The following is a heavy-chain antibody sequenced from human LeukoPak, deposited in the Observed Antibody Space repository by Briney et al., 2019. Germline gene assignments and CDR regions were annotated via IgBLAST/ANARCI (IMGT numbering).Heavy chain of an antibody. Sequence: PSETLSLTCTVSGGSISSYYWSWIRQPPGKGLEWIGYIYYSGSTYYNPSLTSRVTISVDTSKNQFSLRLSSVTAADTAVYYCARDPGASWNAVDYWGQGTLVTVSS. CDR2: IYYSGST. CDR1: GGSISSYY. J-gene: IGHJ4*02. D-gene: IGHD1-1*01. V-gene: IGHV4-59*12. CDR3: ARDPGASWNAVDY.